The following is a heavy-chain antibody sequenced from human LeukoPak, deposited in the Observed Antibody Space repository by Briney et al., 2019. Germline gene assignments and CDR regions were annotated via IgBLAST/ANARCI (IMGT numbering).Heavy chain of an antibody. CDR3: ARDLYSTSSSGSYYYYGMDV. D-gene: IGHD6-6*01. CDR2: IYYSGST. CDR1: GGSISSYY. V-gene: IGHV4-59*01. J-gene: IGHJ6*02. Sequence: PSETLSLTCTVSGGSISSYYWSWIRQPPGKGLEWIGYIYYSGSTNYNPSLKSRVTISVDTSKNQFSLKLSSVTAADTAVHYCARDLYSTSSSGSYYYYGMDVWGQGTTVTVSS.